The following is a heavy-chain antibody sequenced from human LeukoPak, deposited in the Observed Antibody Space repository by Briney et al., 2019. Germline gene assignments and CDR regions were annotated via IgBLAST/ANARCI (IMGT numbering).Heavy chain of an antibody. J-gene: IGHJ4*02. V-gene: IGHV3-74*01. Sequence: GGSLRLSCAASGFAFSNYWMHWVRQAPGKGLVWVSRINTDGTCTSYADSVQGRFTISRDNAKNTLFLQMNTLRAEDTAVYYCASHYASGSSSGYWGQGTLVTVSS. CDR3: ASHYASGSSSGY. CDR2: INTDGTCT. CDR1: GFAFSNYW. D-gene: IGHD3-10*01.